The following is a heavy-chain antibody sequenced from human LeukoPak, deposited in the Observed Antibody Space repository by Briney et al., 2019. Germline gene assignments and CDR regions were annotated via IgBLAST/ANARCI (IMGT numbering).Heavy chain of an antibody. CDR2: IIPIFGTA. Sequence: PVKVSCKASGGTFSSYAISWVRQAPGQGLEWMGGIIPIFGTANYAQKFQGRVTITADESTSTAYMELRSLRSDDTAMYYCARGFPPRIYYDSSGYYSYFFDYWGQGTLVTVSS. V-gene: IGHV1-69*13. CDR1: GGTFSSYA. CDR3: ARGFPPRIYYDSSGYYSYFFDY. J-gene: IGHJ4*02. D-gene: IGHD3-22*01.